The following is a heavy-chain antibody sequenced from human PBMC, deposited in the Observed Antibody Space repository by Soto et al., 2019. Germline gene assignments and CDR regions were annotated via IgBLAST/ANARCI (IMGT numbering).Heavy chain of an antibody. Sequence: ASVKVSCKASGYTFSSYGISWVRQAPGQGLEWMEWISAYNGNTNYAQKLQGRVTMTTDTSTSTAYMELRSLRSDDTAVYYCARDTSRVLYFDYWGQGTLVTVSS. CDR3: ARDTSRVLYFDY. V-gene: IGHV1-18*01. CDR2: ISAYNGNT. J-gene: IGHJ4*02. CDR1: GYTFSSYG.